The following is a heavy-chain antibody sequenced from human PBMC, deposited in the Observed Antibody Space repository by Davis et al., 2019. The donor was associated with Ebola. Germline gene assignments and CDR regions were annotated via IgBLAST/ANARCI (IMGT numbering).Heavy chain of an antibody. CDR3: AKASWGPAARPLPDS. D-gene: IGHD2-2*02. J-gene: IGHJ4*02. CDR2: VSGSGTTT. Sequence: GESLKISCAASGFTFRTYAMNWVRQAPGKGLEWVSAVSGSGTTTSYADSVKGRFTISRDNSNNTLYLQMHSLRVEDTARYYCAKASWGPAARPLPDSWGQGIMVTVSS. CDR1: GFTFRTYA. V-gene: IGHV3-23*01.